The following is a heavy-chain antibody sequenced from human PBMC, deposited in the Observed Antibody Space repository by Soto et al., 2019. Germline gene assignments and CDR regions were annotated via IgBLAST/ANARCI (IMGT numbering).Heavy chain of an antibody. V-gene: IGHV4-30-4*08. D-gene: IGHD4-17*01. Sequence: SETLSLTCTVSGGSISSGGSYWSWIRQHPGKGLEWIGYIYYSGSTYYNPSLKSRVTISVDTSKNQFSLKLSSVTAADTAVYYCARAPLSYGDYFYFDYWGQGTLVTVSS. CDR1: GGSISSGGSY. CDR3: ARAPLSYGDYFYFDY. J-gene: IGHJ4*02. CDR2: IYYSGST.